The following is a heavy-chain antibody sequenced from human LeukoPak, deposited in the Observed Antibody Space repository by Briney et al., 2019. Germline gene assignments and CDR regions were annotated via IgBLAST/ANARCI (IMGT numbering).Heavy chain of an antibody. CDR3: AGERGEEYSSGWYKTNFFYN. J-gene: IGHJ4*02. Sequence: SETLSLTCTVSGDSFTSVTAYWAWIRQPPGKGLEWIASGDYSGGTYYNPSLESRVAISADMSKNQISLQLTSVTGADTAVYYCAGERGEEYSSGWYKTNFFYNWGQGIRVTVSS. CDR2: GDYSGGT. V-gene: IGHV4-39*07. CDR1: GDSFTSVTAY. D-gene: IGHD6-19*01.